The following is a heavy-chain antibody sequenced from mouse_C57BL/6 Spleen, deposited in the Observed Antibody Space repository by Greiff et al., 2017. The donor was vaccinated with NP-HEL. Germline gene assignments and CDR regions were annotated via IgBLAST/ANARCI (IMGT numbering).Heavy chain of an antibody. Sequence: EVKLMESGPGLVKPSQSLSLTCSVTGYSITSGYYWNWIRQFPGNKLEWMGYISYDGSNNYNPSLKNRISITRDTSKNQFFLKLNSVTTEDTATYYCDAYDWAMDYWGQGTSVTVSS. CDR3: DAYDWAMDY. J-gene: IGHJ4*01. D-gene: IGHD2-2*01. V-gene: IGHV3-6*01. CDR2: ISYDGSN. CDR1: GYSITSGYY.